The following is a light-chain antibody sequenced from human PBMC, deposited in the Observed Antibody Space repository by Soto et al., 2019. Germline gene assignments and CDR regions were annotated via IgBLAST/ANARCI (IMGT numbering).Light chain of an antibody. Sequence: DIQLTQSPSSLSASVGDRVTISCRASQSISNSLNWYQKKPGKAPNLLIFRTSGVHSGVPSRFSGSGSGTDFILTISSLQREDVATYYCQQSYSSPWTFGQGTKVEI. V-gene: IGKV1-39*01. CDR3: QQSYSSPWT. CDR2: RTS. CDR1: QSISNS. J-gene: IGKJ1*01.